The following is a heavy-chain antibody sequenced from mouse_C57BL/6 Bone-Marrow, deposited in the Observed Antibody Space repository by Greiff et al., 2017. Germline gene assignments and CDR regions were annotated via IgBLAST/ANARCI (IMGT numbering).Heavy chain of an antibody. V-gene: IGHV1-76*01. CDR2: IYPGSGNT. CDR1: GYTFTDYY. J-gene: IGHJ3*01. CDR3: ARRHGGFAY. Sequence: VQLQESGAELVRPGASVKLSCKASGYTFTDYYINWVKQRPGQGLEWIARIYPGSGNTYYNEKFKGKATLTAEKSSSTAYMQLSSLTSEDSAVYYCARRHGGFAYWGQGTLVTVSA.